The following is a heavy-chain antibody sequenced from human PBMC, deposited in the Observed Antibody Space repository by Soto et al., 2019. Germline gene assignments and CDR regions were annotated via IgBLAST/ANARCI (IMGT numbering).Heavy chain of an antibody. J-gene: IGHJ5*02. V-gene: IGHV3-33*01. CDR2: VWNDGTNP. CDR3: ARDNVASTNYFWFDP. CDR1: VFTFSSYG. Sequence: PGWSLRLSCASSVFTFSSYGMHWVRLTPGKGLEWVALVWNDGTNPYYADSVQGRFTISRDNSKNTLYLQMNRLSAEGTAVYYCARDNVASTNYFWFDPRGQGTLVTVSS. D-gene: IGHD1-7*01.